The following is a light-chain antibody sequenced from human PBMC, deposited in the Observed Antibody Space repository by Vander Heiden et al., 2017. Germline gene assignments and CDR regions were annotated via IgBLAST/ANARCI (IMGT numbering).Light chain of an antibody. CDR3: QHYGSSQYT. Sequence: EIVLTQSPGTLSLSPGKRATLSCRASQSISSSYLAWYQQKPGQAPWLLIYGASSRATGIPDRFSGSGSGTDFTLTISRLEPEDFAVYYCQHYGSSQYTFGQGTKLEIK. CDR1: QSISSSY. J-gene: IGKJ2*01. CDR2: GAS. V-gene: IGKV3-20*01.